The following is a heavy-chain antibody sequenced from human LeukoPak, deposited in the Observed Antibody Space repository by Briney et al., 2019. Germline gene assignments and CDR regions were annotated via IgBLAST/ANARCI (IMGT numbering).Heavy chain of an antibody. Sequence: PGGFLRLSCAASGLTFYSYGMSWVRQAPGKGLEWVSGISGSVDTTYYADSVKGRFTISRDNSKNTLYLQMDSLRLEDTAVYYCARNDYGTYYFDYWGQGTLVSVSS. V-gene: IGHV3-23*01. CDR1: GLTFYSYG. D-gene: IGHD4-17*01. CDR3: ARNDYGTYYFDY. J-gene: IGHJ4*02. CDR2: ISGSVDTT.